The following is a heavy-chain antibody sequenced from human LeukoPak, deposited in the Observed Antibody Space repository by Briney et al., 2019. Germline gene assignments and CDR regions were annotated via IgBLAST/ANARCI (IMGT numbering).Heavy chain of an antibody. D-gene: IGHD4-17*01. CDR3: ARESFRDCGPLRFDY. CDR2: IYYSGIT. Sequence: SETLSLTCSVSGGSISSHYWSWIRQPPGKGLEWIGYIYYSGITNYNPSLKSRVTISVDTSKNQFSLKLSSVTAADTAVYYCARESFRDCGPLRFDYWGQGTLVTVSS. V-gene: IGHV4-59*11. J-gene: IGHJ4*02. CDR1: GGSISSHY.